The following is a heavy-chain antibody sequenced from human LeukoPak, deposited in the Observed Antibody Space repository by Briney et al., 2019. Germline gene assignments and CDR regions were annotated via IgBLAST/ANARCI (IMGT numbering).Heavy chain of an antibody. Sequence: SETLSLTCAVYGGSFSGYYWSWIRQPPGKGLEWIGEINHSGSTNYNPSLKSRVTISVDTSKNQFSLKLRSVTAADTAVYYCARGGSCSSTSCYGFGYEYWGQGTLVTASS. V-gene: IGHV4-34*01. CDR3: ARGGSCSSTSCYGFGYEY. J-gene: IGHJ4*02. CDR1: GGSFSGYY. CDR2: INHSGST. D-gene: IGHD2-2*01.